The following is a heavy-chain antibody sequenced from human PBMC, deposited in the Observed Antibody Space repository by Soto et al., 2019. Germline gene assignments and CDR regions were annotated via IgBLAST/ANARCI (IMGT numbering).Heavy chain of an antibody. J-gene: IGHJ6*02. D-gene: IGHD3-22*01. CDR1: GVTLSSKN. Sequence: LTVSSAASGVTLSSKNKNWVCQAPGKGLEWFSSISSSSSYIYYADSVKGRFTISRDNAKNSLDLQMNGLRAEDTAVYYCARDEEYYDSSVPGDYSMDVWGQGTTVTVSS. CDR2: ISSSSSYI. CDR3: ARDEEYYDSSVPGDYSMDV. V-gene: IGHV3-21*01.